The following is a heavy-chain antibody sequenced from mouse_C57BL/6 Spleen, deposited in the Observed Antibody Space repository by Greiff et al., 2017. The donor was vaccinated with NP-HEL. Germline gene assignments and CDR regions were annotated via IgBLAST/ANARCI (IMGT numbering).Heavy chain of an antibody. J-gene: IGHJ2*01. Sequence: EVKLVESGPELVKPGASVKIPCKASGYTFTDYNMDWVKQSHGKSLEWIGDINPNNGGTIYNQKFKGKATLTVDKSSSTAYMELRSLTSEDTAVYYCARRGWLLRSYFDYWGQGTTLTVSS. CDR1: GYTFTDYN. V-gene: IGHV1-18*01. CDR3: ARRGWLLRSYFDY. D-gene: IGHD2-3*01. CDR2: INPNNGGT.